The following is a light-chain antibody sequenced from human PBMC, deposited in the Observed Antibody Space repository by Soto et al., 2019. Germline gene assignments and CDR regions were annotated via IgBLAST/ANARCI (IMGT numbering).Light chain of an antibody. Sequence: AIQLTQSPSSLSASVGDRVTITCRASQGINSALAWYQQKPGNAPKILIYDVSSLESGGPSRFSGSGSGTDFTLTISSLQPEDFAIYYCQQFNGYPLTFGGGTKVEIK. CDR1: QGINSA. CDR2: DVS. V-gene: IGKV1-13*02. CDR3: QQFNGYPLT. J-gene: IGKJ4*01.